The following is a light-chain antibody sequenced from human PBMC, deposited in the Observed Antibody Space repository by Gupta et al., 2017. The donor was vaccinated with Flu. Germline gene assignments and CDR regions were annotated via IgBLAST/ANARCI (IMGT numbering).Light chain of an antibody. CDR1: GSNTGSNT. V-gene: IGLV1-44*01. CDR2: SKS. Sequence: QSVLTQPPSAPGTPGQRVTVSCSGSGSNTGSNTVNWYRQFPGTAPKLLIYSKSQRPSGVPDRFSGSMSGTSASLAISGLQAEDEADYYCAAWDGSRTAWVFGGGTQVTVL. J-gene: IGLJ3*02. CDR3: AAWDGSRTAWV.